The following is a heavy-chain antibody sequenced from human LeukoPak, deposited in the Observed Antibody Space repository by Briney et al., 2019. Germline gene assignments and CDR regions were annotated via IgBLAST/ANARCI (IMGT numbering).Heavy chain of an antibody. CDR3: ARAKRGGYYDSSGYSRAFDI. D-gene: IGHD3-22*01. CDR2: IYYSGST. CDR1: GGSISSYY. J-gene: IGHJ3*02. Sequence: SETLSLTCTVSGGSISSYYWSWIRQPPGKGLEWIGYIYYSGSTNYNPSLKSRVTISVDTSKNQFSLKLSSVTAAGTAVYYCARAKRGGYYDSSGYSRAFDIWGQGTVVTVSS. V-gene: IGHV4-59*01.